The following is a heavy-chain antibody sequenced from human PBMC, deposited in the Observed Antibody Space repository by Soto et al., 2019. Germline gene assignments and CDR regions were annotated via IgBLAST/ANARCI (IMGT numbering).Heavy chain of an antibody. V-gene: IGHV1-69*02. D-gene: IGHD1-26*01. Sequence: QVQLVQSGAEVKKPGSSVKVSCKASGGTFSSYTISWVRQAPGQGLEWMGRIIPILGIANYAQKFQGRVTIPXXKXTXXAYMELSSLRYEDTAVYYCARAVVGATRGGPAYDYWGQGTLVTVSS. J-gene: IGHJ4*02. CDR1: GGTFSSYT. CDR3: ARAVVGATRGGPAYDY. CDR2: IIPILGIA.